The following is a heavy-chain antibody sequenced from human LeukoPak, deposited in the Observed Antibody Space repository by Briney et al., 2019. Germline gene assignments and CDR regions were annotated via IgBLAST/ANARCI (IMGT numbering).Heavy chain of an antibody. Sequence: QSGGSLRLSCAASVFTFSSYAMHWVRQAPGKGLEWVAFIWSEGSNKYYADSVRGRFTISRDNSKNTLYLQINSLRAEDTAVYYCARDLYSVSSWSAYDSWGQGILVTVSS. V-gene: IGHV3-33*01. CDR2: IWSEGSNK. D-gene: IGHD5/OR15-5a*01. CDR3: ARDLYSVSSWSAYDS. CDR1: VFTFSSYA. J-gene: IGHJ4*02.